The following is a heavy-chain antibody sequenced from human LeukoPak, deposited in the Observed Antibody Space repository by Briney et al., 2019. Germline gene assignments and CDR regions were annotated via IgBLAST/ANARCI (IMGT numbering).Heavy chain of an antibody. CDR3: ARAGYSSGWYNYYFDY. D-gene: IGHD6-19*01. J-gene: IGHJ4*02. CDR2: IYYSGST. V-gene: IGHV4-30-4*01. Sequence: SQTLSLTCTVSGGSISSGDYYWSWIRQPPGKGLEWIGYIYYSGSTYYNPSLKSRVTISVDTSKNQFSLKPSSVTAADTAVYYCARAGYSSGWYNYYFDYWGQGTLVTVSS. CDR1: GGSISSGDYY.